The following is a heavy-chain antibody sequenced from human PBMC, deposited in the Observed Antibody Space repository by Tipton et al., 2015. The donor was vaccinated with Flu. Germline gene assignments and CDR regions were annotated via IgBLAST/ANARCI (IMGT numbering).Heavy chain of an antibody. Sequence: TLSLTCTVSGGSISSGSYYWSWIRQPAGKGLEWIGRIYTSGSTNYNPSLKSRVTISVDTYKNQFSLKLSSVTAADTAVYYCARDRVGDYSGFDPWGQGTLVTVSS. CDR2: IYTSGST. V-gene: IGHV4-61*02. D-gene: IGHD4-17*01. CDR1: GGSISSGSYY. CDR3: ARDRVGDYSGFDP. J-gene: IGHJ5*02.